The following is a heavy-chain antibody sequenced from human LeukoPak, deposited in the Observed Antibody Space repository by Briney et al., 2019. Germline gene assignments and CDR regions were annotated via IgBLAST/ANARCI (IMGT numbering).Heavy chain of an antibody. Sequence: GGSLRLSCAASGFTFSNYLMNWVRQLPGKGLEWVAIIERDGSEKYYVDSVKGRFTISRDNAKNSLYLQMNSLRAEDTAVYYCARDPSRGYSYGYGDYWGQGNRVTLSS. CDR1: GFTFSNYL. CDR3: ARDPSRGYSYGYGDY. D-gene: IGHD5-18*01. CDR2: IERDGSEK. J-gene: IGHJ4*02. V-gene: IGHV3-7*01.